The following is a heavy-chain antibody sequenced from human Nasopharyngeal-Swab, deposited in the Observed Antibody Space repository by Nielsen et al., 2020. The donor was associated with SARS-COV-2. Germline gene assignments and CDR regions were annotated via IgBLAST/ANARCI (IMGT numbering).Heavy chain of an antibody. D-gene: IGHD3-10*01. CDR3: ARDGFGESPYYYYGMDV. V-gene: IGHV3-21*01. CDR2: ISSSTSYI. J-gene: IGHJ6*02. CDR1: GFTFSNYS. Sequence: GESLKISCAASGFTFSNYSMNWVRQALGKGLEWVSSISSSTSYIYYADSVKGRFTISRDNAKSSLYLQMNSLRAEDTAVYYCARDGFGESPYYYYGMDVWGQGTTVTVSS.